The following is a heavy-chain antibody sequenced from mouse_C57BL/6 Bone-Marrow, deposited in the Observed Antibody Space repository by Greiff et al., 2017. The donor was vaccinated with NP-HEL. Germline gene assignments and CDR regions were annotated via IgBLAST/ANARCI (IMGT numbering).Heavy chain of an antibody. J-gene: IGHJ3*01. D-gene: IGHD1-1*01. CDR1: GYTFTSYD. V-gene: IGHV1-85*01. CDR3: ARFFYYGSSYSAWFAY. Sequence: QVQLKESGPELVKPGASVKLSCKASGYTFTSYDINWVKQRPGQGLEWIGWIYPRDGSTKYNEKFKGKATLTVDTSSSTAYMELHSLTSEDSAVYFCARFFYYGSSYSAWFAYWGQGTLVTVSA. CDR2: IYPRDGST.